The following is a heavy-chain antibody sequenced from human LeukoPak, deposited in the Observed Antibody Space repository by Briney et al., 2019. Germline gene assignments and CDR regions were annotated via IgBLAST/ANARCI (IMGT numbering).Heavy chain of an antibody. V-gene: IGHV4-59*01. CDR3: ARTTEGGYSYGYFYYYYMDV. Sequence: SETLSLTCTVSGGSISSYYWSWIRQPPGKGLEWIGYIYHSGSTNYKSSLKSRVTISVDTSKNQFSLKLSSVTAADTAVYYCARTTEGGYSYGYFYYYYMDVWGKGTTVTISS. J-gene: IGHJ6*03. CDR1: GGSISSYY. D-gene: IGHD5-18*01. CDR2: IYHSGST.